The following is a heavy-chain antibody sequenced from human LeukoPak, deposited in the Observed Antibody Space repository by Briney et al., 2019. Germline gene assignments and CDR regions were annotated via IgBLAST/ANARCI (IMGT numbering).Heavy chain of an antibody. J-gene: IGHJ4*02. CDR3: TRHDTTIFGVVIDY. V-gene: IGHV3-73*01. Sequence: GGSLRLSCAASGFTFSGSAMHWVRQASGKGLEWVGRIRSKANSHATAYAASVKGRFTISRDDSKNMAYLQMNSLKTEDTAVYYCTRHDTTIFGVVIDYWGQGNPGHRLL. CDR2: IRSKANSHAT. D-gene: IGHD3-3*01. CDR1: GFTFSGSA.